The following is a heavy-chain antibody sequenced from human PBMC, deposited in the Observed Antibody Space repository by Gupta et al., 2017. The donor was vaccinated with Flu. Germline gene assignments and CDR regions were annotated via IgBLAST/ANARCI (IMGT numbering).Heavy chain of an antibody. CDR3: AKHDCSGGSCFSNFDY. V-gene: IGHV3-23*01. D-gene: IGHD2-15*01. CDR2: ISGSGGST. Sequence: EVQLLESGGGLVQPGGSLRLSCAASGFTFSRYAMSWVLQAPGKGLEWVSAISGSGGSTYYADSVKGRFTISRDNSKNTLYLQMNSLRAEDTAVYYCAKHDCSGGSCFSNFDYWGQGTLVTVSS. CDR1: GFTFSRYA. J-gene: IGHJ4*02.